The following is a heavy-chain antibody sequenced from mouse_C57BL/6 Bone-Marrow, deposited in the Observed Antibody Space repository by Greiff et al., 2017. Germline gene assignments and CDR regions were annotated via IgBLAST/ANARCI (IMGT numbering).Heavy chain of an antibody. Sequence: QVQLQQSDAELVKPGASVKMSCKASGYTFTSYWITWVKQRPGQGLEWIGDIYPGSGSPNYNEKFKSKATLTVDTSSSTAYMQLSSLTSEDSAVYYCAREYLLWLRPYYFDYWGQGTTLTVSS. CDR2: IYPGSGSP. CDR3: AREYLLWLRPYYFDY. D-gene: IGHD2-2*01. CDR1: GYTFTSYW. J-gene: IGHJ2*01. V-gene: IGHV1-55*01.